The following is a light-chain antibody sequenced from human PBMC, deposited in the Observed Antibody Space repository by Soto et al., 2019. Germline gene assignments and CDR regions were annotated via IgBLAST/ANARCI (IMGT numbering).Light chain of an antibody. CDR2: GAS. V-gene: IGKV3-15*01. J-gene: IGKJ1*01. CDR3: QQYASSPGT. Sequence: ERVVTQSPATLSVSPGERATLSCRASQSVSSNLAWYQQKPGQAPRLLIYGASTRATGIPARFSGSGSGTEFTLTISSLQSEDFAVYYCQQYASSPGTFGQGTKVDIK. CDR1: QSVSSN.